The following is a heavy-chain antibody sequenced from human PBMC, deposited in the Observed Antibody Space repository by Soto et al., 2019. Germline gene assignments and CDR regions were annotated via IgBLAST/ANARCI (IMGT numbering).Heavy chain of an antibody. J-gene: IGHJ5*02. CDR3: ARDWDTATVTTNWFDP. CDR2: ISSSGSTI. V-gene: IGHV3-48*03. D-gene: IGHD5-18*01. Sequence: PGGSLSFSCAASGFTFSSYEMNWVRQAPGKGLEWVSYISSSGSTIYYADSVKGRFTISRDNAKNSLYLQMNSLRAEDTAVYYCARDWDTATVTTNWFDPWGQGTLVTVSS. CDR1: GFTFSSYE.